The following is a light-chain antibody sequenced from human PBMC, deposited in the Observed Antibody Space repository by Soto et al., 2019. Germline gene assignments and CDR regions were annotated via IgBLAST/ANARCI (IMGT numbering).Light chain of an antibody. CDR1: QRITIW. CDR2: KAS. J-gene: IGKJ1*01. CDR3: QQYSSYSWT. Sequence: DIQITQSPSTLSASVGDRVTITCRASQRITIWLAWYQQNPGKAPNLLSYKASILESGVPSRFSGSGSGTAFTLTINGLQPDDLATYYCQQYSSYSWTFGQGTK. V-gene: IGKV1-5*03.